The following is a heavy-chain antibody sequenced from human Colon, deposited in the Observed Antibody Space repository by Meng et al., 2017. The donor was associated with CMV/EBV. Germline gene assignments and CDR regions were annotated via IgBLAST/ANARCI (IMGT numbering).Heavy chain of an antibody. Sequence: ESLKISCAASGSTFSSYSMNWVRQAPGKGLEWIGYTYYSGSTKFNPSLKSRVTISIDTSKNQFSLKLSSVTAADTAVYYCARDNYDLWSGYFTDWGQGMLVTVSS. CDR3: ARDNYDLWSGYFTD. V-gene: IGHV4-59*01. CDR1: GSTFSSYS. CDR2: TYYSGST. D-gene: IGHD3/OR15-3a*01. J-gene: IGHJ4*02.